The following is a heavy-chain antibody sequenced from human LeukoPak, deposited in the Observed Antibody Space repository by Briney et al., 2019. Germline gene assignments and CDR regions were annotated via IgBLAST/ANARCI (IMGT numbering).Heavy chain of an antibody. D-gene: IGHD1-26*01. J-gene: IGHJ5*02. V-gene: IGHV4-34*01. CDR2: INHSGST. CDR3: ARNVWEPTFVA. CDR1: GGSFSGYY. Sequence: SETLSLTCAVYGGSFSGYYWSWIRQPPGKGLEWIGEINHSGSTNYNPSLKSRVTISVDTSKNRFSLKLSSVTAADTAVYYCARNVWEPTFVAWGQGTLVTVSS.